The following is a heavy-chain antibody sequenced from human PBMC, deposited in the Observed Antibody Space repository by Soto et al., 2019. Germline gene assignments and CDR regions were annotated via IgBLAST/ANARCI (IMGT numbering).Heavy chain of an antibody. D-gene: IGHD3-10*01. Sequence: SETLSLTCTVSSDSSSSYKWSWIRQTPGKGLEWIGYIDNNGGISYNPSLRSRITITISRHDSTNTLFLQMNSLTAEDTAVYYCARDGPYYYASRMDVWGQGTTVTVSS. CDR3: ARDGPYYYASRMDV. J-gene: IGHJ6*02. CDR1: SDSSSSYK. V-gene: IGHV4-59*01. CDR2: IDNNGGI.